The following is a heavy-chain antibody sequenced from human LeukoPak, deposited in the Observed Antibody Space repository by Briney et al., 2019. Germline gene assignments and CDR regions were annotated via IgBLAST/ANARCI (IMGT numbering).Heavy chain of an antibody. J-gene: IGHJ4*02. CDR2: INPNIGGT. Sequence: ASVKVSCKASGYTXTGQYLHWVRQAPGQGLEWMGWINPNIGGTNYAQKFQGRVTMTRDTSISTAYMELSWLRSDDTAVYYCATGSGTYSPDYWGQGILVTVSP. CDR1: GYTXTGQY. CDR3: ATGSGTYSPDY. V-gene: IGHV1-2*02. D-gene: IGHD3-10*01.